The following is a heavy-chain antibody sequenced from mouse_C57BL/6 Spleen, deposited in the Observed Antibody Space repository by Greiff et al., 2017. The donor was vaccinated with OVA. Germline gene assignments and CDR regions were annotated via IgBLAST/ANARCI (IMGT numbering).Heavy chain of an antibody. J-gene: IGHJ4*01. V-gene: IGHV5-16*01. D-gene: IGHD2-4*01. Sequence: DVQLVESEGGLVQPGSSMKLSCTASGFTFSDYYMAWVRQVPEKGLEWVANINYDGSSTYYLDSLKSRFIISRDNAKNILYLQMSSLKSEDTATYYCAREGYDSSYAMDYWGQGTSVTVSS. CDR1: GFTFSDYY. CDR2: INYDGSST. CDR3: AREGYDSSYAMDY.